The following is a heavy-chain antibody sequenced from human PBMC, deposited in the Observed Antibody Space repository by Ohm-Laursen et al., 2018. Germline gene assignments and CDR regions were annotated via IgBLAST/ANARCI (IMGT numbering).Heavy chain of an antibody. CDR3: ARRSGRARPVVDFDY. J-gene: IGHJ4*02. CDR1: GFTLGSHW. D-gene: IGHD2-15*01. V-gene: IGHV3-7*01. Sequence: SLRLSCAASGFTLGSHWMSWVRQAPGKGLEWVANIKQDGSEKYYVDSVKGRFTISRDNAKNSLYLQMNSLRAEDTAVYYCARRSGRARPVVDFDYWGQGTLVTVSS. CDR2: IKQDGSEK.